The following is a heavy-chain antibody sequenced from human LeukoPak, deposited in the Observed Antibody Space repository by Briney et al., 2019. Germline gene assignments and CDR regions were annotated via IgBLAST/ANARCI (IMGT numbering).Heavy chain of an antibody. CDR2: TSFDGTKK. Sequence: PGRSLRLSCAASGFTFSSYGMHWVRQAPGKGLEWVAVTSFDGTKKYYTESVKGRFTISRDNSKNTLHLQMNSLRAEDTAVYYCAKGEGENWGQGTLVTVSP. J-gene: IGHJ4*02. CDR1: GFTFSSYG. D-gene: IGHD3-16*01. CDR3: AKGEGEN. V-gene: IGHV3-30*18.